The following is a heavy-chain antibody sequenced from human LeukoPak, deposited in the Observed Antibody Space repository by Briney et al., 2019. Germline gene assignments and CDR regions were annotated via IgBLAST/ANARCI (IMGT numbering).Heavy chain of an antibody. CDR2: ISAYNGNT. D-gene: IGHD6-13*01. V-gene: IGHV1-18*01. Sequence: AAVTVSCKASGYTFTSYGISWVRQASGQGLEGMGWISAYNGNTNYAQKLHGRVTMTTDTSNSKAYMELRSLRSDDTAVYYCARDLGYSSSWGFDYWGQGTLVTVSS. CDR1: GYTFTSYG. J-gene: IGHJ4*02. CDR3: ARDLGYSSSWGFDY.